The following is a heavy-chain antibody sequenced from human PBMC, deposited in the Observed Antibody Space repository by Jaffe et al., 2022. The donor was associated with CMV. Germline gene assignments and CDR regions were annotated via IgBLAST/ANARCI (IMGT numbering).Heavy chain of an antibody. Sequence: QVQLVQSGAEVKKPGASVKVSCKASGYTFTSYYMHWVRQAPGQGLEWMGIINPSGGSTSYAQKFQGRVTMTRDTSTSTVYMELSSLRSEDTAVYYCARDFGGDYGDYGELDYWGQGTLVTVSS. V-gene: IGHV1-46*01. CDR3: ARDFGGDYGDYGELDY. D-gene: IGHD4-17*01. CDR2: INPSGGST. CDR1: GYTFTSYY. J-gene: IGHJ4*02.